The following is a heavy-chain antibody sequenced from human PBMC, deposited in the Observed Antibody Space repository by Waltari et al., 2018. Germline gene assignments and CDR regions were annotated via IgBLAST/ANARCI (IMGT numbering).Heavy chain of an antibody. CDR1: GCSFSSYW. Sequence: EVQLVDSGGGLVQPGGSLRLSCAASGCSFSSYWMSWVRQAPGKGLEWVANIKQDGSEKYYVDSVKVRFTISRDNAKNSLYLQMNSLRAEDTAVYYCARDLFALAWGQGTLVTVSS. D-gene: IGHD3-3*01. J-gene: IGHJ5*02. CDR2: IKQDGSEK. CDR3: ARDLFALA. V-gene: IGHV3-7*01.